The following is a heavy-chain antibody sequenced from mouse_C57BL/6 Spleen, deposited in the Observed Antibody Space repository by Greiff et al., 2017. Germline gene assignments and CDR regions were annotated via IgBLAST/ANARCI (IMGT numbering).Heavy chain of an antibody. Sequence: VQLQQSGAELVKPGASVKLSCKASGYTFTSYWMHWVKQRPGRGLEWIGRIDPNSGGTKYNEKFKGKATLTADKSSSTAYMQLSSITSEDSAVYYCARAIPNCWDFAYWGQGTTLTVSS. CDR3: ARAIPNCWDFAY. V-gene: IGHV1-72*01. D-gene: IGHD2-12*01. J-gene: IGHJ2*01. CDR1: GYTFTSYW. CDR2: IDPNSGGT.